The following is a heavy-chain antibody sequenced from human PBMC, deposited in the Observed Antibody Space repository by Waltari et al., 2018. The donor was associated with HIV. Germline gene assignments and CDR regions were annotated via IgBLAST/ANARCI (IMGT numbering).Heavy chain of an antibody. D-gene: IGHD3-9*01. CDR3: ARKTGALVITGGFDI. CDR2: IYPGDSDT. V-gene: IGHV5-51*01. J-gene: IGHJ3*02. CDR1: GYSFTTYW. Sequence: EVQLVQSGAEVKKPGESLKISCKGSGYSFTTYWIVCVRQMPGKGLECMGIIYPGDSDTRYSPSFQGQVTISADNSITTAYLQWSSLKASDTAMYYCARKTGALVITGGFDIWGQGTMLTVSS.